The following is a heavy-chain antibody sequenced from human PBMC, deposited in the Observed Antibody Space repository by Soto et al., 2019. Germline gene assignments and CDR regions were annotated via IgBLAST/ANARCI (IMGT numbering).Heavy chain of an antibody. CDR3: ARERVYDSSGYYEAIFDY. CDR1: GVSISTYY. D-gene: IGHD3-22*01. J-gene: IGHJ4*02. Sequence: SETLSLTCTVSGVSISTYYLSWIRQPPGKGLEWIGYIHYSGSTYYNHSLKSRLTISVDTSKNQFSLKLSSVTAADTAVYYCARERVYDSSGYYEAIFDYWAQGTLVT. V-gene: IGHV4-59*01. CDR2: IHYSGST.